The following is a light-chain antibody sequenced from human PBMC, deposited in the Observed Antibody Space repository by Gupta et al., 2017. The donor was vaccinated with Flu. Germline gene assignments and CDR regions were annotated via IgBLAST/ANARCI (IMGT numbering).Light chain of an antibody. V-gene: IGLV3-21*02. CDR3: QVCDSGSAHHV. CDR2: DNR. J-gene: IGLJ1*01. CDR1: DIGSES. Sequence: SSVLPQPPSVSVAPGPTDRITCVVTDIGSESVHWYQQKPGQAPVLLVYDNRDRPSGIPERFSGSNSGTTATLTINRVEAGDEADYYCQVCDSGSAHHVFGTGTKVTVL.